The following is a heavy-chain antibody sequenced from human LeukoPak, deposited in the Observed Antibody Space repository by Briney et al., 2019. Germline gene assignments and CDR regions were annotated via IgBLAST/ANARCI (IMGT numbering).Heavy chain of an antibody. V-gene: IGHV4-59*01. CDR1: GGSISSYY. J-gene: IGHJ4*02. Sequence: PSETLSLTCTVSGGSISSYYWSWIRQPPGKGLEWIGYIYYSGSTNYNPSLKSRVTISVDTSKNQFSLKLSSVTAADTAVYYCARVPSWGSDWPLDYWGQGTLVIVSS. D-gene: IGHD2-21*02. CDR3: ARVPSWGSDWPLDY. CDR2: IYYSGST.